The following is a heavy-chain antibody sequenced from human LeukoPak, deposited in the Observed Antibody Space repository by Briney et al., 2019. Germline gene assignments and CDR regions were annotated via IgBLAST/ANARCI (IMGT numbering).Heavy chain of an antibody. J-gene: IGHJ4*02. CDR2: ISYDGSNK. CDR3: AKDVVEYSSGWYYFDY. V-gene: IGHV3-30*18. Sequence: GGSLRLSCAASGFTFSSYGMHWVRQAPGKGLEWVAVISYDGSNKYYADSVKGRFTIPRDNSKNTLYLQMNSLRAEDTAVYYCAKDVVEYSSGWYYFDYWGQGTLVTVSS. D-gene: IGHD6-19*01. CDR1: GFTFSSYG.